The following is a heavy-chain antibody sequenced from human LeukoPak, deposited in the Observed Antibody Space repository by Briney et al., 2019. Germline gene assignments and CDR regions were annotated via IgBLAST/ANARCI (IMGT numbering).Heavy chain of an antibody. CDR3: AKAESSSWTYYFDY. J-gene: IGHJ4*02. CDR1: GFTFSSYA. CDR2: ISAGGGST. D-gene: IGHD6-13*01. Sequence: GGSLRLSCAASGFTFSSYAMSWVRQAPGKGLEWVSVISAGGGSTHYANSVKGRFTISRDNSKNMLYLQVNSLRAEDTAVYYCAKAESSSWTYYFDYWGQGTLVTVSS. V-gene: IGHV3-23*01.